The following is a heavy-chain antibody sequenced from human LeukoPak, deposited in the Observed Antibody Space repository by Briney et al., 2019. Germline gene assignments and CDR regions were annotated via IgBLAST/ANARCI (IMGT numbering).Heavy chain of an antibody. CDR3: ARHRRNYDILTGYYEGYYYGMDV. Sequence: PSETLPLTCTVFGYSITTGYYWGWIRQPPGKGLEWIGSIYHSGSTFYNPSLKSRVTISVDTSKNQFSLKLSSVTAADTAIYYCARHRRNYDILTGYYEGYYYGMDVWGQGTTVTVSS. V-gene: IGHV4-38-2*02. CDR1: GYSITTGYY. CDR2: IYHSGST. J-gene: IGHJ6*02. D-gene: IGHD3-9*01.